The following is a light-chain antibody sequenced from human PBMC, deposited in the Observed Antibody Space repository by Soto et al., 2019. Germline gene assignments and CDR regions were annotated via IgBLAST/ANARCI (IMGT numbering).Light chain of an antibody. Sequence: EIVLTQSPGTLSLSPGEGATLSCRASQSVYSSYLAWYQQKPGQAPRLLIYGASSRATGIPDRFSGSGSGTDFTLTISRLEPEDVAVYSCQQYGSSPLTFGGGTKVEIK. CDR1: QSVYSSY. V-gene: IGKV3-20*01. CDR3: QQYGSSPLT. J-gene: IGKJ4*01. CDR2: GAS.